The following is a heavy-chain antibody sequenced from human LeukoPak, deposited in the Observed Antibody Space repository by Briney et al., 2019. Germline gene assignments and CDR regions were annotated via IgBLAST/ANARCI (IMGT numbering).Heavy chain of an antibody. J-gene: IGHJ6*02. CDR3: ARSYYYYYGMDV. Sequence: TSETLSLTCTVSGGSISSYYWSWIRQPPGKGLEWIGYIYYSGSTNYNPSLKSRVTISVDTSKNQSSLKLSSVTAADTAVYYCARSYYYYYGMDVWGQGTTVTVSS. CDR2: IYYSGST. V-gene: IGHV4-59*01. CDR1: GGSISSYY.